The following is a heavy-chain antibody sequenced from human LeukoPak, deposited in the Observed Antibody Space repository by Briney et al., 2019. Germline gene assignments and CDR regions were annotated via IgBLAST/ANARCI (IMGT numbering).Heavy chain of an antibody. CDR3: AKGGGAYYYYYMDV. D-gene: IGHD1-26*01. J-gene: IGHJ6*03. CDR2: ISGSGSST. Sequence: PGGSLRLSCAASGFTFSSYAMSWVRQAPGKGLEWVSAISGSGSSTYYADSVKGRFTISRNNSKNTLYLQMNSLRAEDTAVYYCAKGGGAYYYYYMDVWGKGTTVTVSS. V-gene: IGHV3-23*01. CDR1: GFTFSSYA.